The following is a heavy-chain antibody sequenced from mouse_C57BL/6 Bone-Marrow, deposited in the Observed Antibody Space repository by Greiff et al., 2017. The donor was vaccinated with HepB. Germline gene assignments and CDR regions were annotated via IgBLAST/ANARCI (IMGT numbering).Heavy chain of an antibody. CDR1: GYTFTSYT. CDR2: INPSSGYT. V-gene: IGHV1-4*01. D-gene: IGHD1-1*01. Sequence: QVQLQQSGAELARPGASVKMSFKASGYTFTSYTMHWVKQRPGQGLEWIGYINPSSGYTKYNQKFKDKATLTADKSSSTAYMQLSSLTSEDSAVYYCARIHYGSFYYWGQGTTLTVSS. CDR3: ARIHYGSFYY. J-gene: IGHJ2*01.